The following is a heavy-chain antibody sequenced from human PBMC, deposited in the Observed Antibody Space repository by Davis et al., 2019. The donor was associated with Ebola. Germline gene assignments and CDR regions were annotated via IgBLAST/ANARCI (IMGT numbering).Heavy chain of an antibody. CDR1: GFTFSSYA. D-gene: IGHD2-2*02. J-gene: IGHJ4*02. V-gene: IGHV3-30-3*01. Sequence: GESLKISCAASGFTFSSYAMHWVRQAPGQGLEWVAVISYDGSNKYYADSVKGRFTISRDNSKNTLYLQMNSLRAEDTAVYYCARELIVVVPAAILPGSIDYWGQGTLVTVSS. CDR3: ARELIVVVPAAILPGSIDY. CDR2: ISYDGSNK.